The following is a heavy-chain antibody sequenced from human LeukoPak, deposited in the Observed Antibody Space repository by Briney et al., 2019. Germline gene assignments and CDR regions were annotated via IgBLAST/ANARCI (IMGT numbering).Heavy chain of an antibody. CDR1: GFTFSGSP. V-gene: IGHV3-73*01. CDR3: TQSNY. CDR2: IRSKADNYAT. J-gene: IGHJ4*02. Sequence: PGGSLILSCAASGFTFSGSPILWVRQASGKGLEWVGRIRSKADNYATACAASVQGRCTISRDDSKSTAYLQLNSLKTEDTAVYYCTQSNYWGQGALVTVSS.